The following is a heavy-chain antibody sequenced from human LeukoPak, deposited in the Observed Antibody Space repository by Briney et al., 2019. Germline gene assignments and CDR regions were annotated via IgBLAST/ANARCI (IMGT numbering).Heavy chain of an antibody. J-gene: IGHJ4*01. D-gene: IGHD3-22*01. V-gene: IGHV4-59*01. CDR3: ARGGSGYPLDY. CDR2: IYYTGVT. Sequence: PSETLSLTCSVSNGPITSDFWNWIRQPPGKGLEWIGYIYYTGVTNYSPSLKRRLTISLDTAMKQFSLNLRSVTAADTAMYYCARGGSGYPLDYWGQGTLVTVSS. CDR1: NGPITSDF.